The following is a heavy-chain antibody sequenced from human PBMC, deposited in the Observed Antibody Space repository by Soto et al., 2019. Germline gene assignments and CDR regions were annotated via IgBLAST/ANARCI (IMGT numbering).Heavy chain of an antibody. J-gene: IGHJ4*02. Sequence: GSLRLSCAASGFTFSSYSMNWVRQAPGKGLEWVSSISSSSSYIYYADSVKGRFTISRDNAKNSLYLQMNSLRAEDTAVYYCARDRDEYCSKGVCSGPYFDYWGRGTLVTVSS. D-gene: IGHD2-8*01. V-gene: IGHV3-21*01. CDR2: ISSSSSYI. CDR3: ARDRDEYCSKGVCSGPYFDY. CDR1: GFTFSSYS.